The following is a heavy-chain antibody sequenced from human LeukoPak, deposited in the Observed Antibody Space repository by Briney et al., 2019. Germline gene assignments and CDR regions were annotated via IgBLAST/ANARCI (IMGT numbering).Heavy chain of an antibody. D-gene: IGHD2-8*02. V-gene: IGHV3-7*01. CDR3: ASEPPAGDWFDP. Sequence: GGSLRLSCAASGFTFSSYWMSWVRQAPGKGLEWVANIKQDGREKYYVDSVKGRFTISRDNAKNSLYLQMNSLRAEDTAVYYCASEPPAGDWFDPWGQGTLVTVSS. CDR2: IKQDGREK. J-gene: IGHJ5*02. CDR1: GFTFSSYW.